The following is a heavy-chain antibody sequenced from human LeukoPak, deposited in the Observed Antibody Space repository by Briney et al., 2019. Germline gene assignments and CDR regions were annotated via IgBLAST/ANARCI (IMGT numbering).Heavy chain of an antibody. Sequence: GGSLRLSCAASGFTFSSYGMPWVRQAPGKGLEGVSFIRYDGSNEYYADSVKGRFTISRDNAKNSLYLQMNSLRAEDTAVYYCARVGGSYASRGAFDIWGQGTMVTVSS. CDR2: IRYDGSNE. J-gene: IGHJ3*02. D-gene: IGHD1-26*01. V-gene: IGHV3-30*02. CDR3: ARVGGSYASRGAFDI. CDR1: GFTFSSYG.